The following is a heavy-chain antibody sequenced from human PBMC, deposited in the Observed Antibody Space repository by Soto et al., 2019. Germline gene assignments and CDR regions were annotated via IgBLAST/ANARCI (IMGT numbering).Heavy chain of an antibody. Sequence: EVQLVESGGGLVKPGGSLRLSCAASGFTFSSYSMNWVRQAPGRGLEWVSSITTSSSYIYYADSVKGRLTVSRDNAKNSLYLQMNSLRAEDRAVYYCARAGSGSYYVEYWGQGSLVTVSS. V-gene: IGHV3-21*01. J-gene: IGHJ4*02. CDR3: ARAGSGSYYVEY. CDR1: GFTFSSYS. D-gene: IGHD3-10*01. CDR2: ITTSSSYI.